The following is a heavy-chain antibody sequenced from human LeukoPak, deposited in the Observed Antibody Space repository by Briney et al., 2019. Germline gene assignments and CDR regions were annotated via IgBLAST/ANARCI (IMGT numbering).Heavy chain of an antibody. CDR2: IYYSGST. CDR3: ARAFYPGYYSYMAV. V-gene: IGHV4-59*01. CDR1: GGSISPYY. D-gene: IGHD3-3*02. J-gene: IGHJ6*03. Sequence: SETLSLTCTVSGGSISPYYWSWIRQPPGKGLEWIGYIYYSGSTNYNPSLKSRVTISVDTSKNQFSLKLSSVTAADTAVYYCARAFYPGYYSYMAVWGKGTTVTISS.